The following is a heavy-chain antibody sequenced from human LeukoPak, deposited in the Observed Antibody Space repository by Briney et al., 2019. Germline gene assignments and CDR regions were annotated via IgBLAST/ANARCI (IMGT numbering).Heavy chain of an antibody. J-gene: IGHJ4*02. CDR1: GGPISFSY. D-gene: IGHD1-26*01. Sequence: SETLSLTCSVSGGPISFSYWSWIRQPAGKGLEWIGRLDTSGSTNYNPSLTRRVTMSVDTSKNQFSLKLSSVTAADTAVYYCARDYLGAGTVGATSGYWGQGTLVTVSS. V-gene: IGHV4-4*07. CDR3: ARDYLGAGTVGATSGY. CDR2: LDTSGST.